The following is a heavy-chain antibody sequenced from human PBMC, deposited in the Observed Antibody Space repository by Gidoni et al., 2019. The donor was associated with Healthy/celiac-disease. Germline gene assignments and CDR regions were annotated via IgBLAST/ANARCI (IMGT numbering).Heavy chain of an antibody. D-gene: IGHD3-3*01. J-gene: IGHJ4*02. Sequence: QVQLQESGPGLVKPSQTLSLTCPGYVCSISSGSYYWSLIRQPAGKVREWMGRIYTSGSTNYNPSLKSLVTISVDTSKNQFSLKLSSVTAADTAVYYCARYINDFWSGYTLYYRGQGTLVTVSS. CDR2: IYTSGST. CDR1: VCSISSGSYY. CDR3: ARYINDFWSGYTLYY. V-gene: IGHV4-61*02.